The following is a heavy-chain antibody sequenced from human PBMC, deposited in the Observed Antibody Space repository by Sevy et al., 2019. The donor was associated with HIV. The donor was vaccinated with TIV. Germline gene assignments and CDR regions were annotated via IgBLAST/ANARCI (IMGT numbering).Heavy chain of an antibody. Sequence: SETLSLTCAVYGGSFSGYYWRWIRQPPGKGLEWIGEINHSGSTNYNPSLKSRVTISVDTSKNQFSLKLSSVTAADTAVYYCARVVVTIFGVVIITYGMDVWGQGTTVTVSS. V-gene: IGHV4-34*01. CDR1: GGSFSGYY. J-gene: IGHJ6*02. D-gene: IGHD3-3*01. CDR3: ARVVVTIFGVVIITYGMDV. CDR2: INHSGST.